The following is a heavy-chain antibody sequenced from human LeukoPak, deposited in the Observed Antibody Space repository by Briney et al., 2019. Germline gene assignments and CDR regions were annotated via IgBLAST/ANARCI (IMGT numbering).Heavy chain of an antibody. V-gene: IGHV1-46*01. CDR1: GYTFTSYY. CDR2: INPSGGSI. J-gene: IGHJ4*02. Sequence: ASVKVSCKASGYTFTSYYMHWVRQAPGQGLEWMGIINPSGGSISYAQKFQGRVTMTRDTSTSTVCMELSSLRSEDTAVYYCARVPGFSSTRSYYFDYWGQGTLVTVSS. D-gene: IGHD2-2*01. CDR3: ARVPGFSSTRSYYFDY.